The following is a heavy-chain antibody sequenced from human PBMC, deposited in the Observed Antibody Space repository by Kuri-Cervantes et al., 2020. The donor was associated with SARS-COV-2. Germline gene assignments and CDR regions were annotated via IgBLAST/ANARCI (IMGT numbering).Heavy chain of an antibody. J-gene: IGHJ5*02. CDR2: INHSGST. V-gene: IGHV4-34*01. CDR3: AKGGMYYYGSGSYYNPNWFDP. D-gene: IGHD3-10*01. CDR1: GGSFSDYY. Sequence: SQTLSLTCAVYGGSFSDYYWSWIRQPPGKGLEWIGEINHSGSTNYNPSLKSRVTISVDTSKNQFSLKLSSVTAADTAVYYCAKGGMYYYGSGSYYNPNWFDPWGQGTLVTVSS.